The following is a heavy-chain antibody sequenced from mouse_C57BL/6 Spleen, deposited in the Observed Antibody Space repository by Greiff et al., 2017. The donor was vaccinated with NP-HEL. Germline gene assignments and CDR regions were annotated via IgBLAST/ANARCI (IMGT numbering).Heavy chain of an antibody. V-gene: IGHV5-4*03. CDR3: ARSDGYYLWYFDV. D-gene: IGHD2-3*01. Sequence: EVMLVESGGGLVKPGGSLKLSCAASGFTFSSYAMSWVRQTPEKRLEWVATISDGGSYTYYPDNVKGRFTISRGNAKNNLYLQMSHLKSEDTAMYYCARSDGYYLWYFDVWGTGTTVTVSS. CDR2: ISDGGSYT. CDR1: GFTFSSYA. J-gene: IGHJ1*03.